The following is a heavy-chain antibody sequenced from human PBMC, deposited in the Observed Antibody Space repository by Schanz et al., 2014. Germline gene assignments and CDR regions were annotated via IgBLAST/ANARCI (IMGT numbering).Heavy chain of an antibody. J-gene: IGHJ4*02. CDR1: GFTFSSYW. Sequence: EVQLVESGGGLVQPGGSLRLSCAASGFTFSSYWMSWVRQAPGEGLEWVANIKQDGSEKYYVDSVKGRFTISRDNAKNSLYLQMNSLRPEDTAVYYCAKYGGELGVSFEYRGQGTLVTVSS. CDR2: IKQDGSEK. D-gene: IGHD7-27*01. V-gene: IGHV3-7*01. CDR3: AKYGGELGVSFEY.